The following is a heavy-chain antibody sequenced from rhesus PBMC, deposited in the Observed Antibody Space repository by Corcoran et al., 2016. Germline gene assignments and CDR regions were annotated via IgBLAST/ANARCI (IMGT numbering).Heavy chain of an antibody. CDR1: GFSLSTSGMR. CDR3: ARGTTPNWYFDL. CDR2: IDWDDDK. V-gene: IGHV2S2*01. J-gene: IGHJ2*01. Sequence: QVTLKESGPALVKHTQTLTLTCSFSGFSLSTSGMRVSWIRQSPGKALEWLARIDWDDDKYYSKSLTTRLTISKDTAKNQVVLTMTNMDPVDTATYYCARGTTPNWYFDLWGPGTPIAISS. D-gene: IGHD2-39*01.